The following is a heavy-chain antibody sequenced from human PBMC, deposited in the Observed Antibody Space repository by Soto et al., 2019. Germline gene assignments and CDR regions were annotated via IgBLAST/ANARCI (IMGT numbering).Heavy chain of an antibody. J-gene: IGHJ4*02. CDR2: IRPYNGDT. D-gene: IGHD3-10*01. Sequence: GASVKVSCKASGYMFISYGINWVRQAPGQGLEWMGWIRPYNGDTKYAQSLQGRVTMTTDTSTSTAYMEMRSLRSDDTAVYYCVRDLDGSGSYYTDYWGPGTLVTVLL. CDR1: GYMFISYG. CDR3: VRDLDGSGSYYTDY. V-gene: IGHV1-18*01.